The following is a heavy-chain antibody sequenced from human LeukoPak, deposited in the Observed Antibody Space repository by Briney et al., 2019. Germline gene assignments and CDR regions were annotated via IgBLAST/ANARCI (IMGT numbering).Heavy chain of an antibody. V-gene: IGHV3-48*04. CDR1: GFTFSTYS. CDR2: ISGSSSSSDCGAR. J-gene: IGHJ1*01. CDR3: ARDAMSSGYYSAEYFQH. Sequence: PGGSLRLSCTASGFTFSTYSMNWVRQAPGRGLEWVSYISGSSSSSDCGARQYGDSVKGRFTISRDNAKNSLYLQMNSLRAEDTAVYYCARDAMSSGYYSAEYFQHWGQGTLVTVSS. D-gene: IGHD3-22*01.